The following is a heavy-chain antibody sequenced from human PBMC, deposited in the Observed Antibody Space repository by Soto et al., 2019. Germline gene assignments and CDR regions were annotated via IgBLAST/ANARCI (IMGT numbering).Heavy chain of an antibody. CDR1: GDSINIGYY. J-gene: IGHJ5*02. V-gene: IGHV4-38-2*01. Sequence: HSYTLSLSCALCGDSINIGYYCGWIRQTPGKGLEWIASIYHSGSTYYNPSLKSRVTISVDTSKNQFSLKLTSVTAADTAVYYCARGAVTVTPGWFDPWGQGIMVTVPS. D-gene: IGHD4-17*01. CDR2: IYHSGST. CDR3: ARGAVTVTPGWFDP.